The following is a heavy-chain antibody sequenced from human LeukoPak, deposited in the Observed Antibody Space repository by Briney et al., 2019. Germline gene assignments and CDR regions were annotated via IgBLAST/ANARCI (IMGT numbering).Heavy chain of an antibody. D-gene: IGHD2-2*01. Sequence: TLSLTCTVSGGSINSGSYFWSWIRQHPGKGLEWIGYIYYSGSTYYNPSLKSRVIISVDTSKNQFSLKLSSVTAADTAVYYCAGAIVVVPVAVYYFDYWGQGTPVTVTS. J-gene: IGHJ4*01. CDR1: GGSINSGSYF. CDR3: AGAIVVVPVAVYYFDY. V-gene: IGHV4-31*03. CDR2: IYYSGST.